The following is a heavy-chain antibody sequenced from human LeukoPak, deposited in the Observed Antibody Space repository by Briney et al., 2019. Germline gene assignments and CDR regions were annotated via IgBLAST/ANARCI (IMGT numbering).Heavy chain of an antibody. D-gene: IGHD5-12*01. J-gene: IGHJ4*02. V-gene: IGHV1-69*02. CDR2: IIPILGIA. Sequence: GTSVKVSCKASGGTFSSYTISWVRQGPGQGLEWMGRIIPILGIANYAQKFQGRVTITADKSTSTAYMELSSLRSEDTAVYYCAISIVATILDYWGQGTLVTVSS. CDR1: GGTFSSYT. CDR3: AISIVATILDY.